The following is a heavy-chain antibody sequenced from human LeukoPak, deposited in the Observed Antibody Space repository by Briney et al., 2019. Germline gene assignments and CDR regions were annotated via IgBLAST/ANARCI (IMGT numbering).Heavy chain of an antibody. CDR3: ARFEGKVGATT. J-gene: IGHJ4*02. D-gene: IGHD1-26*01. CDR1: GFSFSNYG. V-gene: IGHV3-23*01. Sequence: PGGSLRLSCAASGFSFSNYGMSWARQAPGKGLEWVSSISTSGSSTYYVDSVKGRFTISRDNSKNTLYLQMNSLRAEDTAVYYCARFEGKVGATTWGQGTLVTVSS. CDR2: ISTSGSST.